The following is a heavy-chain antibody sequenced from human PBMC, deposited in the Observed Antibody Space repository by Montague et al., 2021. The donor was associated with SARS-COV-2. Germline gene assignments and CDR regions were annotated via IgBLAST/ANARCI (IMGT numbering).Heavy chain of an antibody. J-gene: IGHJ4*02. CDR2: VDYSGNT. V-gene: IGHV4-39*07. CDR3: ARGGYSYGLGD. CDR1: GGSISGSSCN. D-gene: IGHD5-18*01. Sequence: SETLSLTCTVSGGSISGSSCNWGWIRQSPGKGLEWIASVDYSGNTYYXPSLKSRVTISVDTSKNQFSLKLNSVTAADTALYYCARGGYSYGLGDWGQGTLVTVSS.